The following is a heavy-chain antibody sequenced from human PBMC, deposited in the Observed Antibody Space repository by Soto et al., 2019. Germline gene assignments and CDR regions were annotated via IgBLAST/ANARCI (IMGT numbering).Heavy chain of an antibody. J-gene: IGHJ4*02. CDR3: ARDQRYYGSGSYYSDS. D-gene: IGHD3-10*01. CDR2: ISAYTGKA. V-gene: IGHV1-18*01. CDR1: GGTSTRYA. Sequence: QERLVQSGAEVRKPGSSVKVSCKVTGGTSTRYAINWVRQAPGHGLEWVGWISAYTGKADYAQKFQGRVTMTTETSTSTAFLELRSLRSDDTAVYYCARDQRYYGSGSYYSDSWGQGTLVTVSS.